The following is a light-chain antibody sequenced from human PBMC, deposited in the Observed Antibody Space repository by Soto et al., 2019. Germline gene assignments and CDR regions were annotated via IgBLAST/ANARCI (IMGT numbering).Light chain of an antibody. Sequence: DIQMTQSPSTLSASVGDSVTITCRASQNIASWLAWYQQRPGKAPKLLIYGASTSESGVPLRFSGSGSGTEFTLTIRSLQPGDFAIYYCQQYNTSSATFGQGTRLEIK. CDR2: GAS. V-gene: IGKV1-5*01. CDR1: QNIASW. CDR3: QQYNTSSAT. J-gene: IGKJ5*01.